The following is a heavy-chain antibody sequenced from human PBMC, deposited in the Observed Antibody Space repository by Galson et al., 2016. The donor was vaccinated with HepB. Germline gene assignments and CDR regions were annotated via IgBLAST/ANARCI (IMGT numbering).Heavy chain of an antibody. J-gene: IGHJ4*02. Sequence: QSGAEVKKPGESLKISCKASRYGFTKYWITWVRQMPGKGLEWMGIIYPSDSDTSDTRYSPSFQGQVTISVDKSITTAYLQWSNLKASDTAMYYCARLPHYYYSSAPDYWGQGTLVTVSS. CDR1: RYGFTKYW. D-gene: IGHD3-22*01. V-gene: IGHV5-51*01. CDR2: IYPSDSDTSDT. CDR3: ARLPHYYYSSAPDY.